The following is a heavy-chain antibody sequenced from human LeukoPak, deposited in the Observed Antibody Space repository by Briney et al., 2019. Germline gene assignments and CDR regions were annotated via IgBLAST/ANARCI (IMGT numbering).Heavy chain of an antibody. CDR1: GGSISNYY. CDR3: ARGYHDVLTGLYHWFDP. D-gene: IGHD3-9*01. J-gene: IGHJ5*02. CDR2: IHYSGST. Sequence: PSETLSLTCTVFGGSISNYYWNWIRQPPGKGLEWIGCIHYSGSTKYNPSLKSRVLISLDTSNNQFSLKLSYVTAADTAMYYCARGYHDVLTGLYHWFDPWGQGTLVTVSS. V-gene: IGHV4-59*12.